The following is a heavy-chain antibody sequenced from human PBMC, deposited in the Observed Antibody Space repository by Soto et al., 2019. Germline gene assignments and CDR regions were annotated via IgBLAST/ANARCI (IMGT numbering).Heavy chain of an antibody. D-gene: IGHD5-18*01. CDR2: MNPGSGDT. J-gene: IGHJ5*02. V-gene: IGHV1-8*02. Sequence: ASVKVSCKASGYTFTNNDVSWVRQATGQGLDWMGWMNPGSGDTGYAQKFQGRVTMNRDISIATAYMELNSLTSEDTAIYYCARMESFGSLNWFDPWGQGTLVTVSS. CDR1: GYTFTNND. CDR3: ARMESFGSLNWFDP.